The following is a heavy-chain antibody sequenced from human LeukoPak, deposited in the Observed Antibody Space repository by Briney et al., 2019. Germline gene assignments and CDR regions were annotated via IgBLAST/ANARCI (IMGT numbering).Heavy chain of an antibody. CDR3: ARDQAAGDSPFDY. D-gene: IGHD4-17*01. Sequence: PGRSLRLSCAASGFTFSSYGMHWVRQAPGKGLEWVAVISYDGSNKYYADSVKGRFTISRDNSKNTLYLQMNSLRAEDTAVYYCARDQAAGDSPFDYWGQGTLVTVSS. CDR2: ISYDGSNK. CDR1: GFTFSSYG. J-gene: IGHJ4*02. V-gene: IGHV3-30*19.